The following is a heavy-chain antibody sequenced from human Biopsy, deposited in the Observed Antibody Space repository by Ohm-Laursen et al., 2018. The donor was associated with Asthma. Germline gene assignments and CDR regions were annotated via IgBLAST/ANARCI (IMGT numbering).Heavy chain of an antibody. CDR3: VRGEEVAGTYFKD. V-gene: IGHV4-34*01. D-gene: IGHD6-19*01. J-gene: IGHJ1*01. Sequence: GTLSLTCAISGGSFTHYFWMWIRQPPGKGLEWIGEINYRGDTNYNPSLESRVSISVDTSTYHFSLRLNSATAADTAVYYCVRGEEVAGTYFKDWDQGTLVTVSS. CDR1: GGSFTHYF. CDR2: INYRGDT.